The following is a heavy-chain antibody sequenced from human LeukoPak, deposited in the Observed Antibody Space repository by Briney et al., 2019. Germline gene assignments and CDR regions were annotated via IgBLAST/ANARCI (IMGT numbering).Heavy chain of an antibody. CDR2: IYYSGST. CDR1: GGSISSYY. Sequence: SETLSLTCTASGGSISSYYWSWIRQPPGKGLEWIGYIYYSGSTNYNPSLKSRVTISVDTSKNQFSLKLSSVTAADTAVYYCARATRYYYDSSGYHPFDYWGQGTLVTVSS. V-gene: IGHV4-59*01. CDR3: ARATRYYYDSSGYHPFDY. D-gene: IGHD3-22*01. J-gene: IGHJ4*02.